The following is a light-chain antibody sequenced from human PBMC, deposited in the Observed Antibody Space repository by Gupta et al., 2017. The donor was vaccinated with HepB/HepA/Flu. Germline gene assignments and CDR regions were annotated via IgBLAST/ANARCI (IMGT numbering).Light chain of an antibody. CDR3: QQYNSIQNT. CDR1: QSISSW. CDR2: KAS. Sequence: DIQMTQSPSTLSASVGDRVTITCRASQSISSWLAWYQQKPGKAPKLLIYKASSLESGVPSRFSGSGSGTEFTLTISSLHPDDFATYYCQQYNSIQNTFGQGTKVEIK. V-gene: IGKV1-5*03. J-gene: IGKJ1*01.